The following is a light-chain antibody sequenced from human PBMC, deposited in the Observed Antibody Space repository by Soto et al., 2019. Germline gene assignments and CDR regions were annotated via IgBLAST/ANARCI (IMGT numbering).Light chain of an antibody. J-gene: IGKJ5*01. Sequence: DIQMTQSPSSLSASVGDRVTITCQASQTINNYLNWYQQKPGRAPKLLIYDASNLEAGVPSRFRGSGSGTDFTFTISSLQPEDIATYYCQQYDNLLITFGQGTRLEIK. CDR2: DAS. CDR3: QQYDNLLIT. V-gene: IGKV1-33*01. CDR1: QTINNY.